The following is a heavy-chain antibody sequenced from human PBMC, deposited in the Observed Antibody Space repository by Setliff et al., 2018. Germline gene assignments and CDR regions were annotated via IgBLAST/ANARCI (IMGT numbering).Heavy chain of an antibody. V-gene: IGHV4-34*01. Sequence: TLSLTCAVYGGSFSGYYWSWIRQPPGMGLEWIGEINHSGSTNYNPSLKSRVTISVDTSKNQFSLKLSSVTAADTAVYYCARGKVLYDYVWGSYRYEDYYYGMDVWGQGTTVTVSS. CDR2: INHSGST. D-gene: IGHD3-16*02. CDR3: ARGKVLYDYVWGSYRYEDYYYGMDV. CDR1: GGSFSGYY. J-gene: IGHJ6*02.